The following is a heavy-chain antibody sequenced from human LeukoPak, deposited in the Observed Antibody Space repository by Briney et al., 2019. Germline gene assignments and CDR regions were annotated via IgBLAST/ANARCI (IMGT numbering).Heavy chain of an antibody. J-gene: IGHJ6*02. D-gene: IGHD3-22*01. CDR2: IWYDGSNK. Sequence: PGGSLRLSCAASGFTFSSYGMHWVRQAPGKGLEWVAVIWYDGSNKYYADSVKGRFTISRDNSKDTLYLQMNSLRAEDTAVYYCAKAQVVTKDYGMDVWGQGTTVTVSS. V-gene: IGHV3-30*02. CDR3: AKAQVVTKDYGMDV. CDR1: GFTFSSYG.